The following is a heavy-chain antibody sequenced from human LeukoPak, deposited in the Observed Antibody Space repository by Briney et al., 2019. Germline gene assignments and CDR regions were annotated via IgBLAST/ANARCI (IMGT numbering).Heavy chain of an antibody. D-gene: IGHD4-23*01. CDR3: AKYFGGHYGGTPYYYYGMDV. CDR1: GFTFSSYA. J-gene: IGHJ6*02. V-gene: IGHV3-23*01. CDR2: ISGSGGST. Sequence: GGSLRLSCAASGFTFSSYAMSWVRQAPGKGLEWVSAISGSGGSTYYADSVKGRFTISRDNSKNTLYLQMNSLRAEDTAVYYCAKYFGGHYGGTPYYYYGMDVWGQGTTVTVSS.